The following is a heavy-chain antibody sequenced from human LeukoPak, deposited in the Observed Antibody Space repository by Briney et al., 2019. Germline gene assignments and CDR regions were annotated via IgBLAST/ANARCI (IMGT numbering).Heavy chain of an antibody. CDR2: ISSSSTYI. V-gene: IGHV3-21*01. CDR1: GFTLSSYS. Sequence: GGSLRLSCAASGFTLSSYSMNWVRQAPGKGLEWVSSISSSSTYIYYADSVKGRFTISRDNAKNSLYLQLNSLRVEDTAVYYCARGDRSAWFGELSDYWGQGTLVTVSS. CDR3: ARGDRSAWFGELSDY. J-gene: IGHJ4*02. D-gene: IGHD3-10*01.